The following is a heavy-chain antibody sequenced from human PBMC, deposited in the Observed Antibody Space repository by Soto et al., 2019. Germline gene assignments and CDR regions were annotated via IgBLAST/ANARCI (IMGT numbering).Heavy chain of an antibody. Sequence: EVQLVESGGGLVQPGRSLRLSCAASGFTFDDYAMHWVRQAPGKGLEGFSGISWNSGSIGYADSVKGRFTISRDNAKNSLYLQMNSLRAEDTALYYCAKGGQLLTEGGGYWGQGTLVTVSS. CDR3: AKGGQLLTEGGGY. J-gene: IGHJ4*02. D-gene: IGHD2-2*01. V-gene: IGHV3-9*01. CDR1: GFTFDDYA. CDR2: ISWNSGSI.